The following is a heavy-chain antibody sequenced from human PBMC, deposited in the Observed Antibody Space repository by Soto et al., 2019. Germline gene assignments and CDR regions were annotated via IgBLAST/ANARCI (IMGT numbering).Heavy chain of an antibody. J-gene: IGHJ6*02. CDR1: GFTFSSYG. V-gene: IGHV3-33*01. Sequence: QVQLVESGGGVVQPGRSLRLSCAASGFTFSSYGMHWVRQAPGKGLEWVAVIWYDGSNKYYADSVKGRFTISRDNSKNTLYLQMNSLRAEETAVYYCARDPLGGAGTHYGMDVWGQGTTVTVSS. CDR3: ARDPLGGAGTHYGMDV. CDR2: IWYDGSNK. D-gene: IGHD1-1*01.